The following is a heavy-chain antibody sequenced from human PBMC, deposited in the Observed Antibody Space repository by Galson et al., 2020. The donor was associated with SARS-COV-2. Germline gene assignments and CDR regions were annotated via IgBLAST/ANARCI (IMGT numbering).Heavy chain of an antibody. J-gene: IGHJ6*02. CDR1: GFTFSSYS. Sequence: GGSLRLSCAASGFTFSSYSMNWVRQAPGKGLEWVSSISSSSSYIYYADSVKGRFTISRDNAKNSLYLQMNSLRAEDTAVYYCASMMDTVAMVKGPMFYYGMDVWGQGTTVTVSS. V-gene: IGHV3-21*01. CDR2: ISSSSSYI. CDR3: ASMMDTVAMVKGPMFYYGMDV. D-gene: IGHD5-18*01.